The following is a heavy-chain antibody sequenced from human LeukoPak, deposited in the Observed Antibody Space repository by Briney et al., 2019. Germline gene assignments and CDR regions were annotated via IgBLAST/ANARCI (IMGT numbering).Heavy chain of an antibody. J-gene: IGHJ5*02. CDR1: GLTFSSYG. Sequence: GGSLRLSCAASGLTFSSYGMRWVRQAPGKGLEWVAFIRYDGSNKYYADSVKGRFTISRDNSKNTLYLQMNSLRAEDTAVYYCAKGDCSSTSCYNWFDPWGQGTLVTVSS. CDR3: AKGDCSSTSCYNWFDP. CDR2: IRYDGSNK. D-gene: IGHD2-2*01. V-gene: IGHV3-30*02.